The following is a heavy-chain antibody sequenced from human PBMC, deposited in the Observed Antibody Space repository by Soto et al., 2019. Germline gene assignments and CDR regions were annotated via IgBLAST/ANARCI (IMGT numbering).Heavy chain of an antibody. CDR3: ARQDCSGGSWCYYYYGMDV. V-gene: IGHV5-10-1*01. CDR1: GYSFTSYW. CDR2: IDPSDSYT. J-gene: IGHJ6*02. Sequence: HGESLKISCKGSGYSFTSYWISWVRQMPGKGLEWMGRIDPSDSYTNYSPSFQGHVTISADKSISTAYLQWSSLKASDTAMYYCARQDCSGGSWCYYYYGMDVWGQGTTVTVSS. D-gene: IGHD2-15*01.